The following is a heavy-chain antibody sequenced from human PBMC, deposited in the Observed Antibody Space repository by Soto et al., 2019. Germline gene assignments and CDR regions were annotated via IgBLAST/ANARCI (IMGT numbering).Heavy chain of an antibody. Sequence: GGCLRLSWAASGFTFSSYAMSWVRQAPGKGLAWVYAISVSGGSTYYAECVKGRFTIPRDNSKNTLYLQMNSLRAEDTAVYYCPGARSYGRAGSSRWFGPWGQGTRVTVSS. CDR3: PGARSYGRAGSSRWFGP. CDR1: GFTFSSYA. CDR2: ISVSGGST. J-gene: IGHJ5*02. D-gene: IGHD3-16*01. V-gene: IGHV3-23*01.